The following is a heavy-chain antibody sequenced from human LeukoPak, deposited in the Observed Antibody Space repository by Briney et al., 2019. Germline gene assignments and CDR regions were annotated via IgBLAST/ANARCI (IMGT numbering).Heavy chain of an antibody. D-gene: IGHD1-14*01. CDR1: GFTFSTYE. Sequence: GGSLRLSCAASGFTFSTYEINWVRQAPGQGLEWVSYISSSGSTIYYADSVKCRFTISRDNAKNSLYLQMNSLRAEDTAVYYCARGSHSNKPSYYYMDVWGKGTTVTVSS. V-gene: IGHV3-48*03. J-gene: IGHJ6*03. CDR3: ARGSHSNKPSYYYMDV. CDR2: ISSSGSTI.